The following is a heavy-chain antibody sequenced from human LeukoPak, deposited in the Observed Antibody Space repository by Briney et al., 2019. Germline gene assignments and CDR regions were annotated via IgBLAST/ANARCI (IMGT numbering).Heavy chain of an antibody. Sequence: ASVKVSCKASGYTFTGYYMHWVRQAPGQGLEWVGWINPNSGGTNYAQKFQGRVTMTRDTSISTAYMELSRLRSDDTAVYYCARDRGIDYYGSGSYYRHYYYYMDVWGKGTTVTVSS. D-gene: IGHD3-10*01. CDR2: INPNSGGT. CDR3: ARDRGIDYYGSGSYYRHYYYYMDV. CDR1: GYTFTGYY. J-gene: IGHJ6*03. V-gene: IGHV1-2*02.